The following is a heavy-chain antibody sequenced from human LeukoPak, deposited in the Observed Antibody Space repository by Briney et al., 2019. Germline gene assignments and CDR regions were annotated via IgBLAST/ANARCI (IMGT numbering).Heavy chain of an antibody. Sequence: GGSLRLSCAASGFTVSSNYMSWVRQAPGKGLEWVSVIYSGGSTYYADSVKGRFAISRDNSKNTLYLQMISLRAEDTAVYYCARDGYSYYYYGMDVWGQGTTVTVSS. J-gene: IGHJ6*02. D-gene: IGHD5-18*01. CDR3: ARDGYSYYYYGMDV. V-gene: IGHV3-66*01. CDR2: IYSGGST. CDR1: GFTVSSNY.